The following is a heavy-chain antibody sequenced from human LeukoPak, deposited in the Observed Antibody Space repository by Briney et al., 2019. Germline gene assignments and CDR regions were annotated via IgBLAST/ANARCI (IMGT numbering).Heavy chain of an antibody. CDR1: GFTFSSYW. D-gene: IGHD2-2*01. CDR2: IKQDGSEK. V-gene: IGHV3-7*03. Sequence: GGSLRLSCAASGFTFSSYWMSWVRQAPGKGLEWVANIKQDGSEKYYVDSVKGRFTISRDNAKNSLYLQMNSLRAEDTAVYYCAREMIKRSTSPPGMDVWGQGTTVTVSS. J-gene: IGHJ6*02. CDR3: AREMIKRSTSPPGMDV.